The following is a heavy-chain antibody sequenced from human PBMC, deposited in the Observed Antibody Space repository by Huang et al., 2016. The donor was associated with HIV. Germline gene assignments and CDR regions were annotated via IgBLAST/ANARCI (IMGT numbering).Heavy chain of an antibody. CDR2: GYFLGTT. J-gene: IGHJ6*02. V-gene: IGHV4-39*02. CDR3: AREVRSVDTDRPDGYYYRGLDV. D-gene: IGHD2-2*03. Sequence: QLRESGPGLVTPSETLSLTCSASGTSMTSSTFYWGWFRPPPGRGLEWIGSGYFLGTTHYNPSLNSRVTISIATANKQYSMRLTSVTAADTAVYFCAREVRSVDTDRPDGYYYRGLDVWGQGTTVIVSS. CDR1: GTSMTSSTFY.